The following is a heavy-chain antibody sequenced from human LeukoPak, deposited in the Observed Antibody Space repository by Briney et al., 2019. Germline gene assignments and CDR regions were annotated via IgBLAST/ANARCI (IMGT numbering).Heavy chain of an antibody. J-gene: IGHJ6*04. CDR2: ISAYNGNT. V-gene: IGHV1-18*04. CDR3: ARDLPDYDILTGYTYYYYGMDA. CDR1: GYTFTSYG. Sequence: GASVKVSCKASGYTFTSYGISWVRQAPGQGLEWMGWISAYNGNTNYAQKLQGRVTMTTDTSTSTAYMELRSLRSDDTAVYYCARDLPDYDILTGYTYYYYGMDAWGKGTTVTVSS. D-gene: IGHD3-9*01.